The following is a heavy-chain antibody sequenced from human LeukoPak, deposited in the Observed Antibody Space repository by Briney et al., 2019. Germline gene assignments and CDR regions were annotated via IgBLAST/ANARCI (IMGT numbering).Heavy chain of an antibody. D-gene: IGHD5-12*01. CDR3: ARDYSGYSQR. CDR1: GFTFSTYS. J-gene: IGHJ4*02. Sequence: WGSLGLSCAASGFTFSTYSMNWVRQAPGKGLEWVSSISSDSYYIYYTDSVEGRFTISRDNAKNSLYLQMNSLRAEDTAVYYCARDYSGYSQRWGQGTLVTVSS. V-gene: IGHV3-21*01. CDR2: ISSDSYYI.